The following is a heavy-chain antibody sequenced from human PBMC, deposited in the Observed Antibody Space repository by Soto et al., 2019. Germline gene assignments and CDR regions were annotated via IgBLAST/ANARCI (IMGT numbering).Heavy chain of an antibody. CDR2: IYWDDDK. CDR1: GFSVSSNGVG. D-gene: IGHD3-10*01. V-gene: IGHV2-5*02. CDR3: APFPLGKGSGTPWVDP. Sequence: QITLKESGPTLVKPTQTLTLTCTCSGFSVSSNGVGVGWIRQPPGQALEWLALIYWDDDKRYSPSLRSRLTITKATSKIQVVLTMTNMDPVDTATSSCAPFPLGKGSGTPWVDPWGQGTLVTVSS. J-gene: IGHJ5*02.